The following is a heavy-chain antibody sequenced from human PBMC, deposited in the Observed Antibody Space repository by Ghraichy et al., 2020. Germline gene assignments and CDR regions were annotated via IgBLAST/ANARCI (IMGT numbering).Heavy chain of an antibody. CDR1: GFTFSIYA. V-gene: IGHV3-23*01. D-gene: IGHD5-12*01. J-gene: IGHJ3*01. CDR2: IGGHET. Sequence: GGSLRLSCTTSGFTFSIYAMNWVRQAPGKGLEWVSTIGGHETFYADSVKGRFTISRDNSRSTLYLQMNNLGAEDTAVYHCAKDLQDHKQIYEPFDLWGQGKMVTVSS. CDR3: AKDLQDHKQIYEPFDL.